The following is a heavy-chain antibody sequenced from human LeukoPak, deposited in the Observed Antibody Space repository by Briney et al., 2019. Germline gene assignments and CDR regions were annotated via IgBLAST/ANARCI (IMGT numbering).Heavy chain of an antibody. CDR2: IKEDGSEK. CDR1: GFTFTSYW. J-gene: IGHJ4*02. CDR3: AREFSQSWDY. V-gene: IGHV3-7*05. D-gene: IGHD2/OR15-2a*01. Sequence: GGSLRLSCAVSGFTFTSYWMHWVRQAPGKGLEWVANIKEDGSEKYYVDSVRGRFTISRDNAKNSLCLQIDSLRADDTAVYYCAREFSQSWDYWGQGTPVTVSS.